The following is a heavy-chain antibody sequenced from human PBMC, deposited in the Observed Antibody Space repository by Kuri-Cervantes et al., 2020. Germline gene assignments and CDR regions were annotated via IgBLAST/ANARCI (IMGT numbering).Heavy chain of an antibody. V-gene: IGHV3-21*04. Sequence: GGSLRLSCAASGFTFSSYSMNWVRQAPGKGLEWVSSISSSSSYIYYADSVRGRFTISRDNSKNTLYLQMNSLRGDDTALYYCAKGWSAAGEFDSWGQGTLVTVSS. CDR1: GFTFSSYS. CDR3: AKGWSAAGEFDS. CDR2: ISSSSSYI. D-gene: IGHD6-13*01. J-gene: IGHJ4*02.